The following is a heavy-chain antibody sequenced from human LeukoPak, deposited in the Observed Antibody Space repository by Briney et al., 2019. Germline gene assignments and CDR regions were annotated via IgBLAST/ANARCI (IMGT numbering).Heavy chain of an antibody. Sequence: SETLSLTCTVSGGSISSYYWTWIRQPPGKGLEWIGYIHSRGNTNYNPSLKSRVTMSVDTSKNQFSLKLNSVTAADTAVYYCAREYYDVLTGVTKGIDFWGQGTLVTVSS. CDR3: AREYYDVLTGVTKGIDF. CDR1: GGSISSYY. J-gene: IGHJ4*02. D-gene: IGHD3-9*01. V-gene: IGHV4-59*01. CDR2: IHSRGNT.